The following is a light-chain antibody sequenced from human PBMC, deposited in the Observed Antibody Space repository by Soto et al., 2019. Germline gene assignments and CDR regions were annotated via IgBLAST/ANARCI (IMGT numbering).Light chain of an antibody. CDR2: GAS. J-gene: IGKJ1*01. CDR1: QSVSSN. V-gene: IGKV3-15*01. Sequence: EIVMTQSPATLSVSPGERATLSCRASQSVSSNLAWYQQKPGQAPRLLIYGASTRATGIPARFSGSGSGTAFTLTISSLQSEDFAVYSCQQYNNWPLPFGQGTKVEIK. CDR3: QQYNNWPLP.